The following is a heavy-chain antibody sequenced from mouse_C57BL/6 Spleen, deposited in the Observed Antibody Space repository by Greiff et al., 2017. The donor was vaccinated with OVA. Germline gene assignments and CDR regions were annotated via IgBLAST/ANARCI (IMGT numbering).Heavy chain of an antibody. CDR3: ARGYYGSIYDWYFDV. J-gene: IGHJ1*03. D-gene: IGHD1-1*01. CDR2: IDPNSGGT. CDR1: GYTFTSYW. Sequence: QVHVKQPGAELVKPGASVKLSCKASGYTFTSYWMHWVKQRPGRGLEWIGRIDPNSGGTKYNEKFKSKATLTVDKPSSTAYMQLSSLTSEDSAVYYCARGYYGSIYDWYFDVWGTGTTVTVSS. V-gene: IGHV1-72*01.